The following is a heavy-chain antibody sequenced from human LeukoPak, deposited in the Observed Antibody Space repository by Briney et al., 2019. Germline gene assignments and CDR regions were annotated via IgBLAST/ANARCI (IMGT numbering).Heavy chain of an antibody. V-gene: IGHV3-23*01. Sequence: GGSLRLSCAASGFTLSSYAMSWVRQAPGKGLEWVSAISGSGGSTYYADSVKGRFTISRDNAKNSLYLQMNSLRAEDTAVYYCAREPTGVHMDVWGKGTTVTVSS. D-gene: IGHD7-27*01. CDR2: ISGSGGST. J-gene: IGHJ6*03. CDR3: AREPTGVHMDV. CDR1: GFTLSSYA.